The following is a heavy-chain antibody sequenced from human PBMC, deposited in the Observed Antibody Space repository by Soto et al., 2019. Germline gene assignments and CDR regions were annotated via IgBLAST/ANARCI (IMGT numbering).Heavy chain of an antibody. CDR1: GGSISSGTSF. J-gene: IGHJ3*02. D-gene: IGHD3-16*01. CDR3: ARGGRSPHDACDI. Sequence: QLQLQESGPGLLKPSETLSLACTVSGGSISSGTSFWGWIRQPPGKGLEWMESIYYRGTTYYNPYLKSRVTMSLDTSKNQFSLNLRSWTAADTAVYYCARGGRSPHDACDIWGQGTMVTVSS. V-gene: IGHV4-39*01. CDR2: IYYRGTT.